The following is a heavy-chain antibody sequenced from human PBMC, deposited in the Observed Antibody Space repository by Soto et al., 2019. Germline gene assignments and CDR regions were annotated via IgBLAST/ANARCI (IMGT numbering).Heavy chain of an antibody. CDR2: ITSDGKSK. D-gene: IGHD2-21*02. J-gene: IGHJ5*02. Sequence: PGGSLRLSCVASEYSFTRYTIYWVRQRPAEGLVWVSRITSDGKSKAYAESVKGRFAISRDNAKNTLYLQMNGLTAEDTAVYYCARESGDWPLNWFDPWGQGTLVTVSS. V-gene: IGHV3-74*01. CDR1: EYSFTRYT. CDR3: ARESGDWPLNWFDP.